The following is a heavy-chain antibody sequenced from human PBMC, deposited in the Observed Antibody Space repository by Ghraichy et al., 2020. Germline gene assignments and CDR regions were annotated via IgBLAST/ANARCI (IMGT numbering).Heavy chain of an antibody. J-gene: IGHJ4*02. V-gene: IGHV3-23*01. CDR1: GFTFSSYA. Sequence: LSLTCTASGFTFSSYAMNWVRQAPGKGLEWVSAISGSGDTTYYADSVKGRFFMSRDNSQNTLHLQMNSLRAEDTAIYYCANDPDFTYYYGDLFDYWGQGVLVTVSA. CDR3: ANDPDFTYYYGDLFDY. CDR2: ISGSGDTT. D-gene: IGHD3-10*01.